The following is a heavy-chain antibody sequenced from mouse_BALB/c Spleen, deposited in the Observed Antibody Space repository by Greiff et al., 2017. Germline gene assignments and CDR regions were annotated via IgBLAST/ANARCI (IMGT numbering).Heavy chain of an antibody. CDR3: AGGGPRPNNGTTGTSLDN. Sequence: VQLQQSGAELVKPGASVKLSCTASGFNIKDTYMHWVKQRPEQGLEWIGRIDPANGNTKYDPKFQGKATITADTSSNTAYLQLSSLTSEDTAVYNGAGGGPRPNNGTTGTSLDNGGKATPLPVSS. V-gene: IGHV14-3*02. J-gene: IGHJ2*01. CDR2: IDPANGNT. CDR1: GFNIKDTY. D-gene: IGHD2-1*01.